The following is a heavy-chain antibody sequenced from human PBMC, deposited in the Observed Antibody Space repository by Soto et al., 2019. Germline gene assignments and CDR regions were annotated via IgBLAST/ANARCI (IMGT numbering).Heavy chain of an antibody. D-gene: IGHD2-15*01. J-gene: IGHJ4*02. CDR1: GGSISSGGYY. V-gene: IGHV4-31*03. CDR3: AREGIGYFDY. Sequence: PSETLSLTCTVSGGSISSGGYYWSWIRQHPGKGLEWIGYIYYSGSTYYNPSLKSRVTISVDTSKNQFSLKLSSVTAADTAVYYCAREGIGYFDYWGQGTLVTVSS. CDR2: IYYSGST.